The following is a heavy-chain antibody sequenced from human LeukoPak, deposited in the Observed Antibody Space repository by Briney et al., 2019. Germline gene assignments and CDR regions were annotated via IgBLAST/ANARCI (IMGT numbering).Heavy chain of an antibody. CDR1: GYTFTSYG. Sequence: GASVKVSCKASGYTFTSYGINWVRQAPGQGLEWMGWMDPNRGNTGYAQKFQGRVTMARSTSVSTAYMELSSLTSEDTAVYYCARGLSRCSSGNCYEPNWLDSWGQGTLVTVSS. CDR3: ARGLSRCSSGNCYEPNWLDS. CDR2: MDPNRGNT. J-gene: IGHJ5*01. D-gene: IGHD2-2*01. V-gene: IGHV1-8*02.